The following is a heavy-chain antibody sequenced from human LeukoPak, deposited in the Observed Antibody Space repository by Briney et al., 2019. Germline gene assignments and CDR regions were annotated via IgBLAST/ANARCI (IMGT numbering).Heavy chain of an antibody. CDR2: IKQDGSEK. D-gene: IGHD3-22*01. J-gene: IGHJ4*02. V-gene: IGHV3-7*01. CDR1: GFTFSSYW. CDR3: AREREAQYYYDSSGYIDY. Sequence: GGSLRLSCAASGFTFSSYWMSWVRQALGKGLEWVANIKQDGSEKYYVDSVKGRFTISRDNAKNSLYLQMNSLRAEDTAVYYCAREREAQYYYDSSGYIDYWGQGTLVTVSS.